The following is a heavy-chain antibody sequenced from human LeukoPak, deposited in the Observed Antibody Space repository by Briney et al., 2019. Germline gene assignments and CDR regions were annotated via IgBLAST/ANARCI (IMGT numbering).Heavy chain of an antibody. J-gene: IGHJ4*02. D-gene: IGHD5-18*01. CDR3: ARRGYNYGLPFDY. Sequence: SETLSLTCTVSGGSISSGSYYWGWIRQPPGKGLEWIGNIYYSGSTYYNPSLKSRVTITADTSKNQFSLKLSSVTAADTAVYFCARRGYNYGLPFDYWGQGTLVTVSS. V-gene: IGHV4-39*01. CDR1: GGSISSGSYY. CDR2: IYYSGST.